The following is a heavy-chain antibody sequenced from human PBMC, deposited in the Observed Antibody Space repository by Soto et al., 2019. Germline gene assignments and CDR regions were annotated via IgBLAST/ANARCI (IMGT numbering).Heavy chain of an antibody. D-gene: IGHD1-7*01. CDR1: GGSISSYY. J-gene: IGHJ4*02. CDR3: ARVAARNWNYYFDY. V-gene: IGHV4-4*07. Sequence: SETLSLTCTVSGGSISSYYWSWIRQPAGKGLEWIGRIYTSGSTNYNPSLKSRVTMSVDTSKNQFSLKLSSVTAADTAVYYCARVAARNWNYYFDYWGQGTLVTVSS. CDR2: IYTSGST.